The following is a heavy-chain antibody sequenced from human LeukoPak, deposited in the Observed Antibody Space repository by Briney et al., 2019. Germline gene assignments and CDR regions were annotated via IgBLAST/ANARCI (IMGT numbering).Heavy chain of an antibody. Sequence: ASVKVSCKASGYTFTGYYVHWVRQAPGHGLEWTGWINPNSGGTNYAQKFQGRVTMTRDTSISTAYMELSRLRSDDTAVYYCARDFYDTSGYYSRLSDYWGQGTLVTVSS. CDR1: GYTFTGYY. J-gene: IGHJ4*02. V-gene: IGHV1-2*02. CDR2: INPNSGGT. D-gene: IGHD3-22*01. CDR3: ARDFYDTSGYYSRLSDY.